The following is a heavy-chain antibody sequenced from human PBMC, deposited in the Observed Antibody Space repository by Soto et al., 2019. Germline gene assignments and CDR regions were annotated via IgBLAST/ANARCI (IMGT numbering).Heavy chain of an antibody. CDR1: GFTFSSYS. V-gene: IGHV3-21*01. D-gene: IGHD3-22*01. Sequence: GGSLRLSCAASGFTFSSYSMNWVRQAPGKGLEWVSSISSSSSYIYYADSVKGRFTISRDNAKNSLYLQMNSLRAEDTAVYYCARDYDSSGYYLAEYFQHWGQGTLVTVSS. CDR2: ISSSSSYI. J-gene: IGHJ1*01. CDR3: ARDYDSSGYYLAEYFQH.